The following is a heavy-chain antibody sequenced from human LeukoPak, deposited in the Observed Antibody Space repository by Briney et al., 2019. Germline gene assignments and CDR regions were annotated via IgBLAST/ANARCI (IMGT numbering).Heavy chain of an antibody. CDR1: GYTFTGYY. CDR3: ARDIHYHILTGDALANWFDP. D-gene: IGHD3-9*01. V-gene: IGHV1-2*02. J-gene: IGHJ5*02. Sequence: GASVKVSCKASGYTFTGYYMHWVRQAPRRGHELMGWINPNSGDTNYAQKFQGRVTMIRDTSTSTAYLELSRLRSDDTAVYYCARDIHYHILTGDALANWFDPSGQGTLVTVSS. CDR2: INPNSGDT.